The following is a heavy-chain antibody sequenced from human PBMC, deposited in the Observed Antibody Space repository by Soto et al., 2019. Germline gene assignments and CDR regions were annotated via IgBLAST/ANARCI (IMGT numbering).Heavy chain of an antibody. Sequence: ASVKVSCKASGYTFTSYDINWVRQATGQGLEWMGWISAYNGNTNYAQKLQGRVTMTTDTSTSTAYMELRSLRSDDTAVYYCARAVYYDFWSGYSGAYYYGMDVWGQGTTVTVSS. CDR1: GYTFTSYD. CDR2: ISAYNGNT. J-gene: IGHJ6*02. V-gene: IGHV1-18*01. CDR3: ARAVYYDFWSGYSGAYYYGMDV. D-gene: IGHD3-3*01.